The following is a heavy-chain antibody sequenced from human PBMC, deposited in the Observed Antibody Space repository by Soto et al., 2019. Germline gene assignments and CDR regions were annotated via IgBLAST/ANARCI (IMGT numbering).Heavy chain of an antibody. J-gene: IGHJ5*02. CDR3: ARGLGSGSYYNQYNWFDP. Sequence: QVQLVQSGGEVKKPGASVKVSCKASGYTFTNYGISWVRQAPGQGLEWMGWINVYNGNTKYAQKVQGRVTMTTDTSTSTAYMEQRSLRSDDTAVYYCARGLGSGSYYNQYNWFDPWGQGTLVTVSS. CDR2: INVYNGNT. D-gene: IGHD3-10*01. CDR1: GYTFTNYG. V-gene: IGHV1-18*01.